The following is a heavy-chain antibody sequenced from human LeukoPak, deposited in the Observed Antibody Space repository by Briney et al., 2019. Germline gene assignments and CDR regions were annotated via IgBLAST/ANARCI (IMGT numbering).Heavy chain of an antibody. Sequence: GGSLRLSCAASGFTFSSYSMNWVRQASGKGLEWVSYISSSSSTIYYADSVKGRFTISRDNAKNSLYLQMNSLRAEDTAVYYCAELGITMIGGVWGKGTTVTISS. CDR2: ISSSSSTI. D-gene: IGHD3-10*02. J-gene: IGHJ6*04. V-gene: IGHV3-48*01. CDR3: AELGITMIGGV. CDR1: GFTFSSYS.